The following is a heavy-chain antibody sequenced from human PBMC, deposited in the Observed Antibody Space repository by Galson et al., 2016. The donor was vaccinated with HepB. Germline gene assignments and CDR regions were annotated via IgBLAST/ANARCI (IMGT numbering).Heavy chain of an antibody. D-gene: IGHD3/OR15-3a*01. CDR1: NYSITNNNW. CDR2: IYYSGTT. V-gene: IGHV4-4*01. CDR3: ARQDRAGLVNF. J-gene: IGHJ3*01. Sequence: ETLSLTCAVSNYSITNNNWWSWVRQPPGKRLEWIGNIYYSGTTYYNPSLQSRVTISVDTSKNQFSLSLSFVTAADTAVYSCARQDRAGLVNFWGQGTMVTVSS.